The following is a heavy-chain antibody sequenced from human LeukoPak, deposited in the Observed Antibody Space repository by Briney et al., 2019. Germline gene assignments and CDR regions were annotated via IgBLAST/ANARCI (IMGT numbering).Heavy chain of an antibody. Sequence: SETLSLTCRVSGGSVSSYYWSWIRQSPGKGLEWIGYIHNSGRTNYNPSLKSRVTGFVDTSKNQVSLRLSSVTAADTAVYYCARHGTISSESYFDYWGQGALVTVSS. CDR3: ARHGTISSESYFDY. CDR2: IHNSGRT. J-gene: IGHJ4*02. D-gene: IGHD1-14*01. CDR1: GGSVSSYY. V-gene: IGHV4-59*08.